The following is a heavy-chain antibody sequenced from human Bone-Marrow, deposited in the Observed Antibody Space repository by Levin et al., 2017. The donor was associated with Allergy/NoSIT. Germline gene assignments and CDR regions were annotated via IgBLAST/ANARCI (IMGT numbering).Heavy chain of an antibody. CDR3: ARNLKRYPPDY. D-gene: IGHD2-2*01. V-gene: IGHV3-53*01. Sequence: PGGSLRLSCAASGFTVSSNYMSWVRQAPGKGLEWVSVIYSGGSTYYADSVKGRFTISRDNSKNTLYLQMNSLRAEDTAVYYCARNLKRYPPDYWGQGTLVTVSS. CDR2: IYSGGST. J-gene: IGHJ4*02. CDR1: GFTVSSNY.